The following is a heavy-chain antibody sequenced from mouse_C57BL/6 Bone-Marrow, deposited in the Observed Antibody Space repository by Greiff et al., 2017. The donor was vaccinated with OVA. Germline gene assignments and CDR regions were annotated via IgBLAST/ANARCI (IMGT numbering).Heavy chain of an antibody. CDR2: IYPGDGDT. Sequence: QVQLKESGPELVKPGASVKISCKASGYAFSSSWMNWVKQRPGKGLEWIGRIYPGDGDTNYNGKFKGKATLTADKSSSTAYMQLSSLTSEDSAVYFSARPYYDYDRTWFAYWGQGTLVTVSA. CDR1: GYAFSSSW. J-gene: IGHJ3*01. CDR3: ARPYYDYDRTWFAY. V-gene: IGHV1-82*01. D-gene: IGHD2-4*01.